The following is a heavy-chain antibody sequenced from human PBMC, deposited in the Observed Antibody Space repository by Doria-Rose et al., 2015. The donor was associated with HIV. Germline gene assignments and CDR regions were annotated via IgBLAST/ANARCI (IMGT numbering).Heavy chain of an antibody. J-gene: IGHJ4*02. CDR2: TYYTGTS. V-gene: IGHV4-31*03. CDR3: ARMGSYRELGY. Sequence: QVQLQESGPGLVKPSETLSLTCSVSGASVSSRGYYWNWIRQVPGKGLESLGYTYYTGTSDYSPSLKSRLNMAVDTSKNQFSLKLSFVTVADTAVYYCARMGSYRELGYWGQGALVIVSA. CDR1: GASVSSRGYY. D-gene: IGHD3-3*01.